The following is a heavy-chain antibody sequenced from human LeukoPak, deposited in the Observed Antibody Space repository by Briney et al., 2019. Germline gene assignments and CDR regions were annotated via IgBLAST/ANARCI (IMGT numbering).Heavy chain of an antibody. V-gene: IGHV3-33*01. J-gene: IGHJ4*02. CDR3: ARESIVVDSRDFDY. CDR2: ICYDGSNK. Sequence: PGGSLRLSCAASGFTFSSYGMHWVRQAPGRGVEWVAVICYDGSNKYYADSVKCRFTISRDNSKNTLYLQMNSLRAEDTAVYYCARESIVVDSRDFDYWGQGTLVTVSS. D-gene: IGHD2-2*01. CDR1: GFTFSSYG.